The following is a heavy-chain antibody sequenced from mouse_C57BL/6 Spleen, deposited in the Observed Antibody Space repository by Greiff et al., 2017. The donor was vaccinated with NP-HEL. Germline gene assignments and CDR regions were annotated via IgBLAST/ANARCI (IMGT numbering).Heavy chain of an antibody. D-gene: IGHD3-2*02. V-gene: IGHV5-4*01. J-gene: IGHJ2*01. CDR1: GFTFSSYA. CDR2: ISDGGSYT. Sequence: EVQLVESGGGLVKPGGSLKLSCAASGFTFSSYAMSWVRQTPEKRLEWVATISDGGSYTYYPDNVKGRFTISRDNAKNNLYLQMSHLKSEDTAMYYCARDGGSSGHFDYWGQGTTLTVSS. CDR3: ARDGGSSGHFDY.